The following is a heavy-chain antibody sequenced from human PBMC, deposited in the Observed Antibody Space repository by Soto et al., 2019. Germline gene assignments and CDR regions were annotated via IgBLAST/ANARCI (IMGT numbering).Heavy chain of an antibody. Sequence: PTLVNPTQTLTLTGTFSGFSLSASGVCVSWIRQPPGKALEWLAHIGWDDDKYYITSLKTRLTISKHTSKNQVVLTMTNMDPVDTATYYCARIPSPGFYYYMDVWGKGTTVTVSS. CDR3: ARIPSPGFYYYMDV. D-gene: IGHD2-15*01. CDR2: IGWDDDK. V-gene: IGHV2-70*01. CDR1: GFSLSASGVC. J-gene: IGHJ6*03.